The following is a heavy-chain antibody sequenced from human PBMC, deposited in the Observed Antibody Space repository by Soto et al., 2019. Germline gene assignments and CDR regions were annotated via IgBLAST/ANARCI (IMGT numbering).Heavy chain of an antibody. CDR3: ARRYGSAIDY. D-gene: IGHD1-26*01. V-gene: IGHV4-59*08. Sequence: PSETLSLTCTVSGGTISNRYWSWIRQPPGKGLEWIGYIYYSGSTNCNPSLKSRVTISVDTSKNQFSLKLSSVTAADTAVYYCARRYGSAIDYWGQGTLVTVSS. J-gene: IGHJ4*02. CDR2: IYYSGST. CDR1: GGTISNRY.